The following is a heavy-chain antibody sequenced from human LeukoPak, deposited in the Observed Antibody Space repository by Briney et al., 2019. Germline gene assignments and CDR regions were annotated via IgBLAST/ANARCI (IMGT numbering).Heavy chain of an antibody. CDR1: GYTFTSYG. J-gene: IGHJ6*02. CDR3: ARDHPVVVIRPYYYYGMDV. V-gene: IGHV1-18*01. CDR2: ISAYNGNT. Sequence: EASVTVSCKASGYTFTSYGISWVRQAPGQGLEWMGWISAYNGNTNYAQKLQGRVTMTTDTSTSTAYMELRSLRSDDTAVYYCARDHPVVVIRPYYYYGMDVWGQGTTVTVSS. D-gene: IGHD3-22*01.